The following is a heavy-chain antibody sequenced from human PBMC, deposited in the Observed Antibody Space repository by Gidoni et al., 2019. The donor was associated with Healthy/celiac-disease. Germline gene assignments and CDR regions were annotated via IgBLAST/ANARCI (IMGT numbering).Heavy chain of an antibody. CDR2: IYTSGST. J-gene: IGHJ4*02. D-gene: IGHD6-19*01. CDR1: GGSISSGRYY. V-gene: IGHV4-61*02. Sequence: QVQLQESGPGLVKPSQTLSLTCTVSGGSISSGRYYWSWIRQPAGKGLEWIGRIYTSGSTNYNPSLKSRVTISVDTSKNQFSLKLSSVTAADTAVYYCARGPYSSGWYGYYFDYWGQGTLVTVSS. CDR3: ARGPYSSGWYGYYFDY.